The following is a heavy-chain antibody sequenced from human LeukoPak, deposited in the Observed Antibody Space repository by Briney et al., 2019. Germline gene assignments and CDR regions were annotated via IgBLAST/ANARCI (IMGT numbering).Heavy chain of an antibody. Sequence: GGSLRLSCVGSGFTFSNFWMHWVRQAPGKGPVWVSRISNNGITTTDADSVKGRFTISRDNSKNTLYLQMNSLRAEDTAVYYCAREDSSSWPYYFDYWGQGTLVTVSS. CDR1: GFTFSNFW. V-gene: IGHV3-74*03. J-gene: IGHJ4*02. CDR3: AREDSSSWPYYFDY. D-gene: IGHD6-13*01. CDR2: ISNNGITT.